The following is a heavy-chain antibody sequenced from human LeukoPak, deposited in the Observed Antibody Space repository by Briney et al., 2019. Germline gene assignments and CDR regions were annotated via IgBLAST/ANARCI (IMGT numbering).Heavy chain of an antibody. V-gene: IGHV3-11*04. CDR2: ISGAGGDI. D-gene: IGHD2-15*01. J-gene: IGHJ4*02. Sequence: GGSLRLSCAASGFAFSDYYMTWIRQAPGKGLEWLSYISGAGGDINYADSVKGRFTISRDDAKNSLFLQMNSLRAEDTAVYYCAREGGYFDYWGQGTLVTVSS. CDR3: AREGGYFDY. CDR1: GFAFSDYY.